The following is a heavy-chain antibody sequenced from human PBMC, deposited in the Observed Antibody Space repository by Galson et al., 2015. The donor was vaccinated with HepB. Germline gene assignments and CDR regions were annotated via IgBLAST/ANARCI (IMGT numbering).Heavy chain of an antibody. V-gene: IGHV1-3*01. Sequence: SVKVSCKASGYTFTSYAMHWVRQAPGQRLEWMGWINAGNGNTKYSQKFQGRVTITRDTSASTAYMELSSLRSEDTAVYYCARGYSYGSGYFDYWGQGTLVTVSS. CDR1: GYTFTSYA. D-gene: IGHD5-18*01. CDR2: INAGNGNT. J-gene: IGHJ4*02. CDR3: ARGYSYGSGYFDY.